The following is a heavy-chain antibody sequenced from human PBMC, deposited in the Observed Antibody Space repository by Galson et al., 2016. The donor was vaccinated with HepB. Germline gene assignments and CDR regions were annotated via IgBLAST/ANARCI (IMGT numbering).Heavy chain of an antibody. Sequence: CAISGDSVSSNSAAWNWIRQSPSRGLEWLGRTFFRSKWYNDYAVSVQSRISIDPDTSKNQFSLQLNSVTPEDTAVYYCARGADMILLAMDVWGQGTTVTVSS. D-gene: IGHD3-16*01. CDR3: ARGADMILLAMDV. CDR2: TFFRSKWYN. CDR1: GDSVSSNSAA. V-gene: IGHV6-1*01. J-gene: IGHJ6*02.